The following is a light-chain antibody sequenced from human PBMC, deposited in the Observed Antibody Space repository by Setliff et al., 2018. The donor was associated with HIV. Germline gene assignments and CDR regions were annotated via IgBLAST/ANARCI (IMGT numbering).Light chain of an antibody. CDR1: NIGSKS. CDR3: QVWDSSSDHPYV. CDR2: YDS. V-gene: IGLV3-21*04. Sequence: SYELTQPPSVSVAPGKTARITCGGNNIGSKSVHWYQQKPGQAPVLVISYDSDRPSGIPERFSGSNSGNTATLTISRVEAGDEADDYCQVWDSSSDHPYVFGTGTKVTVL. J-gene: IGLJ1*01.